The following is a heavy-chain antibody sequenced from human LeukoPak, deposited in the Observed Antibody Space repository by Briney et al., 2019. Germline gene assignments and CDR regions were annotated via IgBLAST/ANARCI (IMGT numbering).Heavy chain of an antibody. CDR1: GVTFSSYS. CDR3: ARRGPVWD. J-gene: IGHJ4*02. Sequence: AGGSLRLSCAASGVTFSSYSMNWVRQALGKGLEWVSSISSSSSYIYYADSVKGRFTISRDNAKNSLYLQMNSLRAEDTAVYYCARRGPVWDWGQGTLVTVSS. D-gene: IGHD1-26*01. V-gene: IGHV3-21*01. CDR2: ISSSSSYI.